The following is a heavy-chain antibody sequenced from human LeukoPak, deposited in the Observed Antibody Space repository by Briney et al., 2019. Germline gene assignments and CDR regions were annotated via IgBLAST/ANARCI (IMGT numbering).Heavy chain of an antibody. D-gene: IGHD6-13*01. V-gene: IGHV4-34*01. J-gene: IGHJ4*02. CDR3: ARPGRRAAL. CDR1: GGSFSGYY. Sequence: PSETLSLTCAVYGGSFSGYYWSWIRQPPGKGLEWIGEINHSGSTNYNPSLKSRVTISVDTSKNQFSLKLSSVTAADTAVYYCARPGRRAALWGQGTLVTVSS. CDR2: INHSGST.